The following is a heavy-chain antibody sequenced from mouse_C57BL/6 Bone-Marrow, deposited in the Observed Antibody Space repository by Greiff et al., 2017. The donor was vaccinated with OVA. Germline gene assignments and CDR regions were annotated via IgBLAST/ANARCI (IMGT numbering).Heavy chain of an antibody. CDR2: IWSGGST. V-gene: IGHV2-2*01. Sequence: VKLEESGPGLVQPSQSLSITCTVSGFSLTSYGVHWVRQSPGKGLEWLGVIWSGGSTDYNAAFISRLSIGKDNSKSQVFFKMNSLQADDTAIYYCARTGESDWYFDVWGTGTTVTVSS. CDR3: ARTGESDWYFDV. CDR1: GFSLTSYG. J-gene: IGHJ1*03.